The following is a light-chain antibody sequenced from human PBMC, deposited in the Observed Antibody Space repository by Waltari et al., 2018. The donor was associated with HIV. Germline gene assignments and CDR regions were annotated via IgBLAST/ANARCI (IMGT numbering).Light chain of an antibody. CDR3: QQYHGLQWT. CDR1: PTILAIYSDKQN. CDR2: WAS. J-gene: IGKJ1*01. V-gene: IGKV4-1*01. Sequence: IVMTQSPAPLTLFLGDKATFPCRPGPTILAIYSDKQNLAWYQQKPGQPPKLLIYWASTRDSGVPDRFSGSASGTDFTLTISNLQSEDVAVYYCQQYHGLQWTFGQGTRVEIK.